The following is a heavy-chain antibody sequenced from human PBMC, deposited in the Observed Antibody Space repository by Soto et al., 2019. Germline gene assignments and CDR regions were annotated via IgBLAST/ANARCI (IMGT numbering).Heavy chain of an antibody. J-gene: IGHJ4*02. Sequence: EVQLVESGGGLVQPGGSLRLSCAASGFSFSSFWMIWVRQALEKGLEWVAIIKQDGSEKHYVDSVKGRFTVSRDNAEKSLYLQMDSLRPDDTAVYYCVRGYSDYTDYFDYWGQGALVTVSS. CDR1: GFSFSSFW. V-gene: IGHV3-7*03. CDR2: IKQDGSEK. D-gene: IGHD5-12*01. CDR3: VRGYSDYTDYFDY.